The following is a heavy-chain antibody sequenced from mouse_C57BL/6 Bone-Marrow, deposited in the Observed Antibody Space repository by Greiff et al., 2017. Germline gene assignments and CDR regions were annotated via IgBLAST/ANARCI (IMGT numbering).Heavy chain of an antibody. CDR3: AREDITTVVAPEV. CDR1: GYTFTSYW. CDR2: INPSNGGT. Sequence: VQLQQSGTELVKPGASVKLSCKASGYTFTSYWMHWVKQRPGQGLEWIGNINPSNGGTNYNEKFKSKATLTVDKSSSTAYLQLSSLTSEDSAVYYCAREDITTVVAPEVWGTGTTVTVSS. J-gene: IGHJ1*03. V-gene: IGHV1-53*01. D-gene: IGHD1-1*01.